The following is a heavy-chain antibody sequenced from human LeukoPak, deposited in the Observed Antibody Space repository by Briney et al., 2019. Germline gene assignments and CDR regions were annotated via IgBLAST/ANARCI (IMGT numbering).Heavy chain of an antibody. CDR3: ASLTYYFDSSGYYPGYFQH. CDR2: ISSSNSYTNYADSVKGR. J-gene: IGHJ1*01. D-gene: IGHD3-22*01. V-gene: IGHV3-21*05. CDR1: GFTFSSYS. Sequence: PGGSLRLSCAASGFTFSSYSMNWVRQAPGKGLEWVSYISSSNSYTNYADSVKGRFYADSVKGRFTISRDNAKNSLYLQMNSLRAEDTVVYYCASLTYYFDSSGYYPGYFQHWGQGTLVTVSS.